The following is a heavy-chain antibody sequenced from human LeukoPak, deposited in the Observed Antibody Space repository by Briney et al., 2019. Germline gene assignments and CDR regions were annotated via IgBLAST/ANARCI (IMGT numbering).Heavy chain of an antibody. CDR3: ARLTLDRVATAFEAGPWGFQH. V-gene: IGHV4-34*01. J-gene: IGHJ1*01. Sequence: SETLSLTCAVYGGSFSGYYWSWIRQPPGKGLEWIGEINHSGSTNYNPSLKSRVTISVDTSKNQFSLKLSSVTAADTAVHYCARLTLDRVATAFEAGPWGFQHWGQGTLVTVSS. D-gene: IGHD5-12*01. CDR2: INHSGST. CDR1: GGSFSGYY.